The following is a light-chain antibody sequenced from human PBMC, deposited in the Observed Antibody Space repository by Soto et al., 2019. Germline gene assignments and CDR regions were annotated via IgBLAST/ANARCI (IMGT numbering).Light chain of an antibody. CDR1: QSVSSN. Sequence: EIVLTQSPDTLSVSPGERVTLSCRASQSVSSNLAWYQQKPGQPPRLLIYSASTRATGIPARFSGSGSETDFTLIISSLQSEYFEVYYCQQHSNWPPLTFGGGTKVEIK. V-gene: IGKV3-15*01. CDR3: QQHSNWPPLT. J-gene: IGKJ4*01. CDR2: SAS.